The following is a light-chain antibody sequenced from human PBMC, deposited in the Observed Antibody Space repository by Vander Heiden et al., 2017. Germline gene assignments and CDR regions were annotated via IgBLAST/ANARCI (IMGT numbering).Light chain of an antibody. CDR2: GNS. CDR3: QSYDSSLTAHV. V-gene: IGLV1-40*01. Sequence: QSVLTPPPSVSGAPGQRVTISCSGSSSNIVAGYYVHWYQQLPGTAPKLLSCGNSNRPSGGPDRFSGANSGTSASLAIAGRQAEDEADYYCQSYDSSLTAHVFGTGTKVTVL. CDR1: SSNIVAGYY. J-gene: IGLJ1*01.